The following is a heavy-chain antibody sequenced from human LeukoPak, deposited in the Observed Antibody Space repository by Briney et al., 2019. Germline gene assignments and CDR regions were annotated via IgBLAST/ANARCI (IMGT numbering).Heavy chain of an antibody. Sequence: GGSLRLSCAASGFTFSSYAMSWIRQAPGKGLEWVSAISGSGGSTYYADSVKGRFTISRDNAKHSLFLQMDSLRGEDTAVYYCARCTTGKTFGSLREIKKSREIDFWGQGALVTVSS. D-gene: IGHD1-1*01. CDR3: ARCTTGKTFGSLREIKKSREIDF. J-gene: IGHJ4*02. CDR2: ISGSGGST. CDR1: GFTFSSYA. V-gene: IGHV3-23*01.